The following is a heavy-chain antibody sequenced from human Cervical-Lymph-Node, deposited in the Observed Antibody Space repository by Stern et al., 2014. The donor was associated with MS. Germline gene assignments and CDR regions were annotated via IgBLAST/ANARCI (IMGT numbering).Heavy chain of an antibody. J-gene: IGHJ6*02. CDR1: GFIFDDYG. Sequence: EAQLVESGGGVVRPGGSLRLSCAASGFIFDDYGMSLVRQVPGNGPAWGSAINYNGGSTDYAASVKGRFTISRDNAKKSLYLRMNSLRVEDTAVYHCARAFCTGGVCYSFPFYGMDVWGQGTTVTVSS. CDR3: ARAFCTGGVCYSFPFYGMDV. V-gene: IGHV3-20*01. CDR2: INYNGGST. D-gene: IGHD2-8*02.